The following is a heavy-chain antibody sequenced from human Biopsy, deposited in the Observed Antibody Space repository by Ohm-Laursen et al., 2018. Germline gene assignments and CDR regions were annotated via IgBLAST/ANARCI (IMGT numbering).Heavy chain of an antibody. CDR2: SNSGGST. CDR3: ARGRGGLAPLDD. CDR1: GFTFRTYG. V-gene: IGHV3-66*01. Sequence: SLRLSCSAPGFTFRTYGMHWVRQAPGKGLECISVSNSGGSTYYADSVKDRFTISRDNSNNAVFLQMNSLRAEDTAVYYCARGRGGLAPLDDWGPGTLVTVSS. J-gene: IGHJ4*02.